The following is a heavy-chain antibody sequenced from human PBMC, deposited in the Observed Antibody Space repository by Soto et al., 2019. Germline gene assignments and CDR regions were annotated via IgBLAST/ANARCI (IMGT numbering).Heavy chain of an antibody. J-gene: IGHJ4*02. CDR2: ISYDGSNK. D-gene: IGHD1-26*01. CDR3: ARDQAYSIFDY. Sequence: GSLRLSCAASGXTFSSYKIHWVRQATGKGLEWVAVISYDGSNKNYADSVKGRFTISRDNSKNTLYLQVNKVRAEDTAVYYCARDQAYSIFDYWGQGSLVTVSS. CDR1: GXTFSSYK. V-gene: IGHV3-30*03.